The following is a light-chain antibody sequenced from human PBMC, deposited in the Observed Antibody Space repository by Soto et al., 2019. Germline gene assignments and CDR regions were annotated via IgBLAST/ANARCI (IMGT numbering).Light chain of an antibody. CDR1: QSVSSH. CDR2: DAS. V-gene: IGKV3-11*01. J-gene: IGKJ5*01. CDR3: QQRSSAIT. Sequence: EIVLTQSPATLSLSPGERATLPCRARQSVSSHLAWFQQRPGQAPRLLIYDASNRATGIPARFSGRGSGTDFTLTISSLEPEDFAVYYCQQRSSAITFGQGTRLEIK.